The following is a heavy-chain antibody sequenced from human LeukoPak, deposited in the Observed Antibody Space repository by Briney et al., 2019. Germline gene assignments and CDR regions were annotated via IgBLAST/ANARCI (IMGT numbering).Heavy chain of an antibody. CDR1: GGSFSGYY. J-gene: IGHJ5*02. D-gene: IGHD3-10*01. CDR3: ARGQVLLWFGELSDWLDP. CDR2: INHSGST. V-gene: IGHV4-34*01. Sequence: PSETLSLTCAVYGGSFSGYYWSWIRQPPGKGLEWIGEINHSGSTNYNPSLKSRVTISVDTSKNQFSLKLSSVTAADTAVYYCARGQVLLWFGELSDWLDPWGQGTLVTVSS.